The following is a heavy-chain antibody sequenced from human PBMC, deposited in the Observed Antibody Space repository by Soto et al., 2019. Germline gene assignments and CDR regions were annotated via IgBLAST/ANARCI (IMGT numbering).Heavy chain of an antibody. CDR1: GDPISSSSYY. D-gene: IGHD4-17*01. CDR2: IYFTGDT. V-gene: IGHV4-39*01. CDR3: TRRLGGLRSLDS. J-gene: IGHJ4*02. Sequence: QLQLQESGPGLVRPSETLSLTCTVSGDPISSSSYYWGWVRQSPGKGLEWIGSIYFTGDTYYNPSLKSRVTVSVDTSKNECSLKLSSVTAADTAIYYCTRRLGGLRSLDSWGQGTLVTVSS.